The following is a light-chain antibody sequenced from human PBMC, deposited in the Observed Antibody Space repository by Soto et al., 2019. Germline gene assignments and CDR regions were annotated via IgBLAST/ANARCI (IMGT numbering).Light chain of an antibody. Sequence: ESVLTQSPGTLSLSPGERATLSCRASQSVSNSYFAWYQQKPGQAPRLLIYGISSRATGIPDRFSGSGSGTDFTLTISRLEPEDIAVYYCQQRSNWRVTFGGGTKVEIK. J-gene: IGKJ4*01. CDR3: QQRSNWRVT. CDR1: QSVSNSY. V-gene: IGKV3D-20*02. CDR2: GIS.